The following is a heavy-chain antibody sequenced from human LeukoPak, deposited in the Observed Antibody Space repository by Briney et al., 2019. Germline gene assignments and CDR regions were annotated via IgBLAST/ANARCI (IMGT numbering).Heavy chain of an antibody. J-gene: IGHJ6*03. CDR1: GYTFTGYY. V-gene: IGHV1-2*02. D-gene: IGHD4-17*01. CDR2: INPNSGGT. Sequence: GASVKVSCKASGYTFTGYYMHWVRQAPGQGLEWMGWINPNSGGTNYAQKFQGRVTMTRDTSISTAYMELSRLRSDDTAVYYCARDRSGDYVVNYYYYMDVWGKGTTVTVSS. CDR3: ARDRSGDYVVNYYYYMDV.